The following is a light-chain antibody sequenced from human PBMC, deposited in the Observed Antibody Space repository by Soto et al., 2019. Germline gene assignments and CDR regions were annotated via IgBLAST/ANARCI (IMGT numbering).Light chain of an antibody. V-gene: IGKV3-15*01. J-gene: IGKJ4*01. CDR2: GAS. CDR3: QQYNNWPPLT. Sequence: EIVLTQSPATLSVSPGERATLSCRAGKSVGSNLAWYQQKPGQAPRLLIYGASTRATGIPARFRGSGSGTEFTLTISSLQSEDFAVYYCQQYNNWPPLTFGGGTKVEIK. CDR1: KSVGSN.